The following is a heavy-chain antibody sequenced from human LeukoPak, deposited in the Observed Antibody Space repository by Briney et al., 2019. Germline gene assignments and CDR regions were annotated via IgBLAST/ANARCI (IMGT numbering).Heavy chain of an antibody. J-gene: IGHJ4*02. V-gene: IGHV3-64D*06. CDR1: GFTFSSYA. CDR3: VKTPARYSSGWYYDY. D-gene: IGHD6-19*01. CDR2: ISSNGGST. Sequence: PGGSLRLSCSASGFTFSSYAMHWVRQAPGKGLEYVSAISSNGGSTYYADSVKGRFTISRDNSKNTLYLQMSSLRAEDTAVYYCVKTPARYSSGWYYDYWGQGTLVTVSS.